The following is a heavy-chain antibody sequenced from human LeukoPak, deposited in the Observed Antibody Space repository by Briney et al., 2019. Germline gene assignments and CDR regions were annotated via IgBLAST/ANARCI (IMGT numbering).Heavy chain of an antibody. V-gene: IGHV3-30*02. Sequence: HPGGSLRLSCAASGFTFSRYGMHWVRQAPGKGLEWVAFIRYDGSDKSYADSVKGRFTISRDNSKNTLYLQMNSLRAEDTAMYYCAKIGAVAGHFDYWGQGTLVTVFS. CDR3: AKIGAVAGHFDY. CDR1: GFTFSRYG. CDR2: IRYDGSDK. D-gene: IGHD6-19*01. J-gene: IGHJ4*02.